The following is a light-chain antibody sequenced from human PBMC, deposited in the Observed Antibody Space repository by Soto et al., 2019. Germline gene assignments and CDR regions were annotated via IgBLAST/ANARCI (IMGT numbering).Light chain of an antibody. CDR2: GAS. J-gene: IGKJ3*01. V-gene: IGKV3D-20*02. Sequence: EIVLTQSPGTLSLSPGERATLSCRASQSVSSSYLAWYQQSPGQAPRLLVYGASSRATDIPDRFSGSGSGTDFTLTISRLEPEDFAVYYCQQRSNWPPTFGPGTKVDIK. CDR3: QQRSNWPPT. CDR1: QSVSSSY.